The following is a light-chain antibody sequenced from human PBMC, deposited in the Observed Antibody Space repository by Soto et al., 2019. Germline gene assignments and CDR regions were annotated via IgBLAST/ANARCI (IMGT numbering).Light chain of an antibody. V-gene: IGLV2-11*01. CDR3: CSYAGSYTYV. Sequence: QSALTQPRSVSGSPGQSVTISCTGTSSDVGGYNYDSWYQQHPGKAPKLMIYDVSKRPSGVTDRFSGSKSGNTASLTISGLQAEDEADYYCCSYAGSYTYVFGTGTKLTVL. CDR2: DVS. CDR1: SSDVGGYNY. J-gene: IGLJ1*01.